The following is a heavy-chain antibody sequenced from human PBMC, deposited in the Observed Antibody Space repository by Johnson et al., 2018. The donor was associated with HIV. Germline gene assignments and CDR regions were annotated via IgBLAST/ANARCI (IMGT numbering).Heavy chain of an antibody. J-gene: IGHJ3*01. CDR2: LYSGGSA. D-gene: IGHD6-13*01. CDR3: ARDGESQQLPLGDAFDV. V-gene: IGHV3-66*01. CDR1: GFSVSNTY. Sequence: VQLVESGGGLVKPGGSLRLSCAASGFSVSNTYMNWVRQAPGKGLEWVAVLYSGGSAYYADSVRGSFSISRDNSKNTLYLQMNSLGVDDTARYYCARDGESQQLPLGDAFDVWGRGTLVTVSP.